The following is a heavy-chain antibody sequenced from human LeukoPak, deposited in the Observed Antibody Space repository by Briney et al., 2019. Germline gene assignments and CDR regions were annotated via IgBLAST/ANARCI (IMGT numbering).Heavy chain of an antibody. V-gene: IGHV4-4*02. J-gene: IGHJ4*02. D-gene: IGHD3-10*01. Sequence: SETLSLTCAVSGGSISSSNWWSWVSQPPGKGLEWIGEIYHSGSTNYNPSLKSRVTISVDKSKNQFSLKLSSVTAADTAVYYCARLGITMVRGVREWEYYFDYWGQGTLVTVSS. CDR1: GGSISSSNW. CDR3: ARLGITMVRGVREWEYYFDY. CDR2: IYHSGST.